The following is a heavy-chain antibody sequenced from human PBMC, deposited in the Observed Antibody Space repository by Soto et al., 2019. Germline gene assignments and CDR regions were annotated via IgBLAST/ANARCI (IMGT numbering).Heavy chain of an antibody. Sequence: ASVKVSCKASGFTFTSSAMQWVRQARGQRLEWIGWIVVGSGNTNYAQKFQERVTITRDMSTSTAYMELSSLRSEDTAVYYCAATPIGVNGMRGYWGQGTPVTVSS. V-gene: IGHV1-58*02. D-gene: IGHD2-8*01. J-gene: IGHJ4*02. CDR1: GFTFTSSA. CDR2: IVVGSGNT. CDR3: AATPIGVNGMRGY.